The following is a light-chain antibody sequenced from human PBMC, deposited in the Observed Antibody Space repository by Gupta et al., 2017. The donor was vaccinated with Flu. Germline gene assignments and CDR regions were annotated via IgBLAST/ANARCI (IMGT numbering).Light chain of an antibody. Sequence: EIVLTQSPATLSLSPGERVTLSCRASQSVNNYLAWYQQKPGQAPRLLIYDTSNRATGIPSRFSGSGSGTDYTLTISSLESEDFAAYYCQQRSNWPLTFGGGTRVEVK. V-gene: IGKV3-11*01. CDR2: DTS. J-gene: IGKJ4*01. CDR1: QSVNNY. CDR3: QQRSNWPLT.